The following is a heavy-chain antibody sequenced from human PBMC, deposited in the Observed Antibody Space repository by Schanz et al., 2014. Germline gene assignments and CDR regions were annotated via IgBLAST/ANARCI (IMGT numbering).Heavy chain of an antibody. CDR2: IGGSGDST. CDR3: ARDGDFDY. Sequence: VQLVESGGGLVQPGGSLRLSCAASGFTFTTYAMTWVRQAPGKGLEWVSGIGGSGDSTHYADSVKGRFIISRDNSKNTLFLQMSSLRAEDTAVYYCARDGDFDYWGQGILVTVSS. J-gene: IGHJ4*02. CDR1: GFTFTTYA. V-gene: IGHV3-23*04.